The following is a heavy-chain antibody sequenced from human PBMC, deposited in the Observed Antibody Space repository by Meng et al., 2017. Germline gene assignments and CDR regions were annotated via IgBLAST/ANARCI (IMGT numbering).Heavy chain of an antibody. V-gene: IGHV3-23*01. Sequence: GESLKISCAASGFTFSSYAMSWVRQAPGKGLEWVSAISGSGGSTYYADPVKGRFTISRDNSKNMLYLQMNSLRADGTAIYYCARGRNAPSSSWCEEGGQG. J-gene: IGHJ4*02. D-gene: IGHD6-13*01. CDR3: ARGRNAPSSSWCEE. CDR1: GFTFSSYA. CDR2: ISGSGGST.